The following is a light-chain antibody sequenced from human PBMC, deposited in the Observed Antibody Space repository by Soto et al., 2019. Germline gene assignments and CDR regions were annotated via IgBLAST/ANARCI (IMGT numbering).Light chain of an antibody. V-gene: IGLV2-11*01. CDR2: DVS. Sequence: QSALTQPRSVSGPPGQSVSISCSGTSSDVGTYNYVSWYQQHPGKAPKLMIYDVSKRPSGVPDRFSGSKSGNTASLTISGLQAEDEADYYCCSYAGGYTHAVFGGGNKLTVL. J-gene: IGLJ2*01. CDR3: CSYAGGYTHAV. CDR1: SSDVGTYNY.